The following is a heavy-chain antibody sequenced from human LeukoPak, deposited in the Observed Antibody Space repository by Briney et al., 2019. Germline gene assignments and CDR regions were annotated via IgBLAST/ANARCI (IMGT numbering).Heavy chain of an antibody. V-gene: IGHV1-18*01. CDR2: ISAYNGNT. CDR3: ERVTITFGGVISSDC. J-gene: IGHJ4*02. CDR1: GYTFTSYG. D-gene: IGHD3-16*02. Sequence: GASVKVSCKASGYTFTSYGISWVRQAPGKGLEWMGWISAYNGNTNYAQKLQGRVPMTTDTYKSTAYVELRSQRSEDSAVYFCERVTITFGGVISSDCWGQGTLVTVSS.